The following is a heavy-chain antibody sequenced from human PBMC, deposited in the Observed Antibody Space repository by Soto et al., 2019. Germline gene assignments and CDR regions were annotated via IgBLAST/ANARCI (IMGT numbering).Heavy chain of an antibody. J-gene: IGHJ4*01. D-gene: IGHD3-22*01. V-gene: IGHV3-15*07. CDR3: TTDSYSTIIIVRFDY. CDR2: IKSKTDGGTT. Sequence: WGSLRLSCAASGFTFSNAWINWVRQAPGKGLEWVGRIKSKTDGGTTDFAEPVKGRFAISRDDSNNMVYLQMSSLKIEDTAVYYCTTDSYSTIIIVRFDYWGHGTLVTVSS. CDR1: GFTFSNAW.